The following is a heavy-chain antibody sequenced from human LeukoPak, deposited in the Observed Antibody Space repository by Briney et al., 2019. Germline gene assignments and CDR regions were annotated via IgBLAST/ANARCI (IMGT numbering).Heavy chain of an antibody. CDR1: GGSVSSGSYY. J-gene: IGHJ4*02. Sequence: SETLSLTCTVSGGSVSSGSYYWSWIRQPPGKGLEWIGYISYSGSTNYNPSLKSRVTISVDTSKNQFSLKLSSVTAADTAVYYCARDVGKAYCGGDCSVYDYWGQGTLVTVSS. V-gene: IGHV4-61*01. D-gene: IGHD2-21*02. CDR2: ISYSGST. CDR3: ARDVGKAYCGGDCSVYDY.